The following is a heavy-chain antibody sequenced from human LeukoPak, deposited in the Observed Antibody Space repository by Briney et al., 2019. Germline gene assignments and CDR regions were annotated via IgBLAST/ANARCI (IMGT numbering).Heavy chain of an antibody. V-gene: IGHV3-23*01. J-gene: IGHJ4*02. D-gene: IGHD5-12*01. CDR3: ATLMRGPTGYSGYGGEDY. CDR2: ITGSGGNT. CDR1: GFTFSNYA. Sequence: PGGSLRLSCAASGFTFSNYAMTWVRQAQGKGLQWVSAITGSGGNTYYADSVKGRFAISRDNSKNTLYLQMNSLRAEDTAVYYCATLMRGPTGYSGYGGEDYWGQGTLVTVSS.